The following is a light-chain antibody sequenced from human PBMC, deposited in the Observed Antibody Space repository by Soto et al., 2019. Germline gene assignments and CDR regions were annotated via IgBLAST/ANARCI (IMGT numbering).Light chain of an antibody. V-gene: IGKV3-15*01. J-gene: IGKJ1*01. CDR3: QQYNNWSLT. CDR1: QSVSSN. CDR2: GAS. Sequence: KQSDTIQSVSPGDRATLSCRASQSVSSNLAWYQQKPGQAPRLLIYGASTRATGIPARFSGSGSGTEFTLTISSLQSEDFAVYYCQQYNNWSLTFGQATKADI.